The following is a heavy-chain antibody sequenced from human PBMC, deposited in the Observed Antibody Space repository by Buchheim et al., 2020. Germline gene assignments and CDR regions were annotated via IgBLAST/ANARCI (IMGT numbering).Heavy chain of an antibody. CDR2: IYYSGST. V-gene: IGHV4-31*03. J-gene: IGHJ5*02. Sequence: QVQLQQWGAGLLKPSETLSLTCTVSGGSISSGGYYWSWIRQHPGKGLEWIGYIYYSGSTYYNPSLKSRVTISVDTSKNQFSLKLSSVTAADTAVYYCARALSIAARRGWFDPWGQGTL. CDR3: ARALSIAARRGWFDP. CDR1: GGSISSGGYY. D-gene: IGHD6-6*01.